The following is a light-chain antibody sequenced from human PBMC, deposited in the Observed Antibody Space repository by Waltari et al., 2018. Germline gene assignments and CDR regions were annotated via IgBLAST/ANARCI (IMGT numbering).Light chain of an antibody. CDR3: AAWDDSLSVGV. Sequence: QSVLTQPPSASGTPGQRVTLSCSGSSSNIGSNYVYWYQQLPGTAPKVLIYRNDQRPSGVPDRFSGSKSGTSASLAISGLRSEDEADYYCAAWDDSLSVGVFGGGTKLTVL. CDR1: SSNIGSNY. CDR2: RND. V-gene: IGLV1-47*01. J-gene: IGLJ3*02.